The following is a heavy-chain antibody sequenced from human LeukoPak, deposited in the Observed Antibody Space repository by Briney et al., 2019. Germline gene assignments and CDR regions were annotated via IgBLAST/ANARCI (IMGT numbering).Heavy chain of an antibody. Sequence: ASVKVSCKASGFTFTSSAVQWVRQARGQRLEWIGWIVVGSGNTNYAQKFQERVTITRDMSTSTAYMELSSLRSEDTAVYYCAASPDYYDSSGYSYYFDYWGPGTLVTVSS. V-gene: IGHV1-58*01. CDR2: IVVGSGNT. CDR3: AASPDYYDSSGYSYYFDY. CDR1: GFTFTSSA. D-gene: IGHD3-22*01. J-gene: IGHJ4*02.